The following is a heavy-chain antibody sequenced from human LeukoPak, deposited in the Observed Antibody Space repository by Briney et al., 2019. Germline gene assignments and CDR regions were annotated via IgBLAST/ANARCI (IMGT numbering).Heavy chain of an antibody. CDR1: GFTFSSYE. V-gene: IGHV3-48*03. CDR2: ISRSGSTI. D-gene: IGHD2-2*01. CDR3: ARGDGIVVVPAAMLTAFDI. J-gene: IGHJ3*02. Sequence: PGGSLRLSCAASGFTFSSYEMNWVRQAPGKGLELVSYISRSGSTIYYADSVKGRFTISRDNAKNSLYLQMNSLRAEDTAVYYCARGDGIVVVPAAMLTAFDIWGQGTMVTVSS.